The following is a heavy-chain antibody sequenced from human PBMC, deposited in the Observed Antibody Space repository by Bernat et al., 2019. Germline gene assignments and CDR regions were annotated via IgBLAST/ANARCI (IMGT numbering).Heavy chain of an antibody. CDR2: INAGNGNT. CDR3: ARGSYDYIWGSYRGHFDY. CDR1: GYTFTSYA. D-gene: IGHD3-16*02. J-gene: IGHJ4*02. V-gene: IGHV1-3*01. Sequence: QVQLVQSGAEVKKPGSSVKVSCKASGYTFTSYAMHWVRQAPGQRLEWMGWINAGNGNTKYSQKFQGRVTITRDTSASTAYMELSSLRSGDTAVYYCARGSYDYIWGSYRGHFDYWGQGTLVTVSS.